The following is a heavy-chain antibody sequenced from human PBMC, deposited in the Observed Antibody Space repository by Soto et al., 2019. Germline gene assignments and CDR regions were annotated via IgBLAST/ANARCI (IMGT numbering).Heavy chain of an antibody. CDR1: GYSFTSYW. Sequence: GESLKISCKGSGYSFTSYWISWVRQMPGKGLEWMGRIDPSDSYTNYSPSFQGHVTISADKSISTAYLQWSSLKASDTAMYYCARSNDFWSGYYSTPHDYWGQGTLVTVSS. CDR3: ARSNDFWSGYYSTPHDY. CDR2: IDPSDSYT. J-gene: IGHJ4*02. V-gene: IGHV5-10-1*01. D-gene: IGHD3-3*01.